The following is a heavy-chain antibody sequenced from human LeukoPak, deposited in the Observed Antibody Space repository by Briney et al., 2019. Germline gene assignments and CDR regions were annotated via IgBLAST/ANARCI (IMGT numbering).Heavy chain of an antibody. V-gene: IGHV1-18*01. D-gene: IGHD4-17*01. CDR1: GYTFTSYG. J-gene: IGHJ4*02. CDR3: ARVRVDYGDYGGYFDY. CDR2: ISAYNGNT. Sequence: ASVKVSCKASGYTFTSYGISWVRQAPGRGLEWMGWISAYNGNTNYAQKLQGRVTMTTDTSTSTAYMELRSLRSDDTAVYYCARVRVDYGDYGGYFDYWGQGTLVAVSS.